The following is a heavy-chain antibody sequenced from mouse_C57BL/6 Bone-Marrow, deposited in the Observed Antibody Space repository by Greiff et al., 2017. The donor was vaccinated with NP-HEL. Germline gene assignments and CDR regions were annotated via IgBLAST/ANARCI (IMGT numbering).Heavy chain of an antibody. CDR2: ISSGGSYT. CDR3: ARHYDSNYLDY. D-gene: IGHD1-1*01. V-gene: IGHV5-6*01. Sequence: EVQLVESGGDLVKPGGSLKLSCAASGFTFSSYGMSWVRQTPDKRLEWVANISSGGSYTYYPDSVKGRFTISRDNATNTLYLQMSSLKSEDTAMYDCARHYDSNYLDYGGKDTTLTVSS. CDR1: GFTFSSYG. J-gene: IGHJ2*01.